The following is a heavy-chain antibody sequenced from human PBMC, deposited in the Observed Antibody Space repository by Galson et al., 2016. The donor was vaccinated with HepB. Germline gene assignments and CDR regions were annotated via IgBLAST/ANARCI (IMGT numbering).Heavy chain of an antibody. CDR1: GFTFSNYA. CDR3: AKHSAYGLLDF. J-gene: IGHJ4*02. CDR2: ISYDGSNK. D-gene: IGHD4-17*01. Sequence: SLRLSCAASGFTFSNYAMSWVRRAPGKGLEWVAVISYDGSNKYYGDSVKDRFNISRDNSKSTLYLQLGSLRAEDTAVYYCAKHSAYGLLDFWGQGTLVTVSS. V-gene: IGHV3-30*18.